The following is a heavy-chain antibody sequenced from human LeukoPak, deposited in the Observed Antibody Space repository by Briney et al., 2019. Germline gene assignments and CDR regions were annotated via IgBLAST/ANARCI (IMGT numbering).Heavy chain of an antibody. Sequence: PVASVKVSCKASGGTFSSYAISWVRQAPGQGLEWMGGIIPIFGTANYAQKFQGRVTITTDESTSTAYMELSSLRSEDTAVYYCASYSNLRKTIGYWGQGTLVTVSS. D-gene: IGHD4-11*01. CDR2: IIPIFGTA. V-gene: IGHV1-69*05. CDR1: GGTFSSYA. J-gene: IGHJ4*02. CDR3: ASYSNLRKTIGY.